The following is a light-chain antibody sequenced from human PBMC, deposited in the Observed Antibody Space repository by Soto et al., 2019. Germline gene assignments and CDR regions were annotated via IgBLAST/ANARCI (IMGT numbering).Light chain of an antibody. CDR3: QQYNSYLIT. J-gene: IGKJ5*01. CDR1: QSISSW. V-gene: IGKV1-5*01. Sequence: IQVTQSPSTLSASVGDRVTITCRASQSISSWLAWYQQKPGKAPNLLIYDASSLESGVPSRFSGSGSGTEFTLTISSLQPDDFATYYCQQYNSYLITFGQGTRLEIK. CDR2: DAS.